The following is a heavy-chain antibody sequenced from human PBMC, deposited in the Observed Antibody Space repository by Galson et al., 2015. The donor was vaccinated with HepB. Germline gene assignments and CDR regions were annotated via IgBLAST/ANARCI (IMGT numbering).Heavy chain of an antibody. Sequence: SVKVSCKASGYTFTSYGMHWVRQAPGQRLEWMGWINAVNGYTAYSQKFQGRVTISKYTSASTAYMELSSLRSEDTAVYNCARGSDYFDYWGQGTLVTVSS. J-gene: IGHJ4*02. D-gene: IGHD6-19*01. CDR2: INAVNGYT. V-gene: IGHV1-3*01. CDR3: ARGSDYFDY. CDR1: GYTFTSYG.